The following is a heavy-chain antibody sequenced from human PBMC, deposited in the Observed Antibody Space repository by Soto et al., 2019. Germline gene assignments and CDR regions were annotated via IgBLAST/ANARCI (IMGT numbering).Heavy chain of an antibody. J-gene: IGHJ6*02. V-gene: IGHV1-2*04. Sequence: ASVRVSCKASGYTFTGYYMHWVRQAPGQGLEWMGWINPNSGGTNYAQKFQGWVTMTRDTSISTAYMELSRLRSDDTAVYYCARVGPDYYDSSGYWWSYGMDVWGQGTTVTSP. CDR1: GYTFTGYY. CDR2: INPNSGGT. CDR3: ARVGPDYYDSSGYWWSYGMDV. D-gene: IGHD3-22*01.